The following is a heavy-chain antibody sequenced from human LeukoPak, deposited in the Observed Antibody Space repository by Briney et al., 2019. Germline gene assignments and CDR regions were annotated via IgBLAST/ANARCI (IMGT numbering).Heavy chain of an antibody. CDR2: IRNKANRYTT. CDR3: ASWLGYCTNGVCQNFDY. V-gene: IGHV3-72*01. Sequence: PGGSLRLSCAASGFTFSDHYMEWVRQAPGKGLEWVGRIRNKANRYTTEYAASVKGRFTISRDESKNSLYLQMNSLKTEDTAVYYCASWLGYCTNGVCQNFDYWGQGTPVTVSS. D-gene: IGHD2-8*01. J-gene: IGHJ4*02. CDR1: GFTFSDHY.